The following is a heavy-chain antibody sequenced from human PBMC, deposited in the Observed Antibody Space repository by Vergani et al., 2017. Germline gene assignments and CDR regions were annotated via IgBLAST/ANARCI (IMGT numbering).Heavy chain of an antibody. CDR2: IYYSGST. Sequence: QVQLPESGPGLVKPSETLSLTCTVSGGSISSYYWSWIRQPPGKGLEWIGYIYYSGSTYYNPSLKSRVTISVDTSKNQFSLKLSSVTAADTAVYYCARDLAYSSSFWFDPWGQGTLVTVSS. V-gene: IGHV4-59*12. J-gene: IGHJ5*02. D-gene: IGHD6-13*01. CDR3: ARDLAYSSSFWFDP. CDR1: GGSISSYY.